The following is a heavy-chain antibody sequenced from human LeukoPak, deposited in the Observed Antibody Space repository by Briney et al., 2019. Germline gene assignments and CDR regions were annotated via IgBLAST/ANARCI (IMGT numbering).Heavy chain of an antibody. CDR2: ISGSGGST. J-gene: IGHJ4*02. V-gene: IGHV3-23*01. CDR3: AKDFSSSWSHLDY. Sequence: GALRLSCAASGFTFSSYAMSWVRQAPGKGLEWVPAISGSGGSTYYADSVKGRFTISRDNSKNTLYLQRNSLRAEDTAVYYCAKDFSSSWSHLDYWGQGTLVTVSS. CDR1: GFTFSSYA. D-gene: IGHD6-13*01.